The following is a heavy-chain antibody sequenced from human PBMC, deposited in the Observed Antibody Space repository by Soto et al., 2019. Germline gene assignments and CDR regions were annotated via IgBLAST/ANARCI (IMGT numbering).Heavy chain of an antibody. Sequence: EVQMLESGGDLVQPGGSLRLSCVVSGFTFGSEDLNWVRQAPGKGLAWVSGIDGGGKPYYADSVKGRFTISTDSAKSTLYLKMNSLGVDDAAIYYCSKVNWNYPNNSWCQGTVVTVSS. V-gene: IGHV3-23*01. J-gene: IGHJ4*02. CDR1: GFTFGSED. CDR3: SKVNWNYPNNS. CDR2: IDGGGKP. D-gene: IGHD1-7*01.